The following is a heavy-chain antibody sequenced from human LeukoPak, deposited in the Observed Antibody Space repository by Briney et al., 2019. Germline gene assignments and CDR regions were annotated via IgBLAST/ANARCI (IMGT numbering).Heavy chain of an antibody. J-gene: IGHJ4*02. CDR2: ISYDGINK. CDR3: AGRYYDILTGGREGFDY. D-gene: IGHD3-9*01. CDR1: GFTFRNYW. Sequence: GGSLRLSCAASGFTFRNYWMSWVRQAPGKGLEWVAVISYDGINKYYADSVKGRFTISRDNSKNTLSLQMNSLRAEDTALYYCAGRYYDILTGGREGFDYWGQGTLVTVSS. V-gene: IGHV3-30*03.